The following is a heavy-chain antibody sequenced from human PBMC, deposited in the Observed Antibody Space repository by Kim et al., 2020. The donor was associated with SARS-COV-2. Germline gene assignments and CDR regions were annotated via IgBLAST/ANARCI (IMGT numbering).Heavy chain of an antibody. J-gene: IGHJ3*02. CDR3: AKEKTYYYGSGSYGFDI. CDR2: ISWNSGSI. Sequence: GGSLRLSCAASGFTFDDYAMHWVRQAPGKGLEWVSGISWNSGSIGYADSVKGRFTISRDNAKNSLYLQMNSLRAEDTALYYCAKEKTYYYGSGSYGFDIWARGTMVTVSS. V-gene: IGHV3-9*01. D-gene: IGHD3-10*01. CDR1: GFTFDDYA.